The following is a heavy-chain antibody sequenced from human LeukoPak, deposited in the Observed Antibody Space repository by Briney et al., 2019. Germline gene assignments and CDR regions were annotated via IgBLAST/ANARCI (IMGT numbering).Heavy chain of an antibody. CDR3: ASHPRDYGMDV. J-gene: IGHJ6*02. CDR1: GYTFTSYG. CDR2: ISAYNGNT. Sequence: ASVKVSCKASGYTFTSYGISWVRQPPGQGLEWMGWISAYNGNTNYAQKLQGRVTMTTDTSTSTAYMELRSLRSDDTAVNYCASHPRDYGMDVWGQGTRVTVSS. V-gene: IGHV1-18*01.